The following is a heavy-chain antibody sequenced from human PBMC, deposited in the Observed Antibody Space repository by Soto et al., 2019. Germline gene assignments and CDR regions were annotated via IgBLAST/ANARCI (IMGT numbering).Heavy chain of an antibody. CDR1: GYSFRSYG. D-gene: IGHD3-16*01. V-gene: IGHV1-3*01. CDR3: ARVGLKYLRWFDP. J-gene: IGHJ5*02. Sequence: ASVKVSCKAFGYSFRSYGIQWVRQAPGQSLEWMGWINADKGDTKYSQNFQDRVSITRDTFANTAYMELRSLTPEDTAVYYCARVGLKYLRWFDPWGQGSLVTVSS. CDR2: INADKGDT.